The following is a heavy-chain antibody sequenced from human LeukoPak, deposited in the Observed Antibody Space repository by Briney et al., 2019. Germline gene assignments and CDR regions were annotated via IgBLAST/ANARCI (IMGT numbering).Heavy chain of an antibody. CDR1: GFTFSSYG. CDR2: MKLDGSEE. J-gene: IGHJ5*02. D-gene: IGHD2-15*01. CDR3: ARWARYCSSGSCYSWFDP. V-gene: IGHV3-7*01. Sequence: AGGSLRLSCAASGFTFSSYGMHWVRQAPGKGLEWVANMKLDGSEEYYVDSVKGRFTISSDNAKNSLYLQMNSLRVDDTAVYYCARWARYCSSGSCYSWFDPWGQGTLVTVSS.